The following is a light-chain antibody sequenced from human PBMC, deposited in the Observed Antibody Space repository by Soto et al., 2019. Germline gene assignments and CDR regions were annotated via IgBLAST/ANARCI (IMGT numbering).Light chain of an antibody. CDR1: SSNIGAGYD. J-gene: IGLJ3*02. CDR2: GNS. V-gene: IGLV1-40*01. Sequence: QSVLTQPPSVSGAPGQRVTISCTGSSSNIGAGYDVHWYQQLPGTAPKLLIYGNSNRPSGVPDRFSGSKSGTSASLAITGLQAEDEADYYCQCCDSSLSGWVFGGGTKVTVL. CDR3: QCCDSSLSGWV.